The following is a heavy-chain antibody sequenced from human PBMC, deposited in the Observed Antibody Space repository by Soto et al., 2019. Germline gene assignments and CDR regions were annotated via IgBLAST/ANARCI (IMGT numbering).Heavy chain of an antibody. J-gene: IGHJ3*02. CDR1: GGTFSSYT. D-gene: IGHD3-9*01. V-gene: IGHV1-69*02. Sequence: QVQLVQSGAEVKKPGSSVKVSCKASGGTFSSYTISWVRQAPGQGLEWMGRIIPILGIANYAQKFQGRVTITADKSTSTAYMELSSLRSEDTAVYYCARKPYYDILTGEDAFDTWGQGTMVTVSS. CDR2: IIPILGIA. CDR3: ARKPYYDILTGEDAFDT.